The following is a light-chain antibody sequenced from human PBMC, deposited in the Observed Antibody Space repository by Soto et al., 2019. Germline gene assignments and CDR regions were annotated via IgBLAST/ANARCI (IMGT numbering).Light chain of an antibody. CDR2: GAS. Sequence: EIVMTQSPATLSVSPGERATLSCRASQSLGSDLAWYQQKPGQAPRLLIFGASTRATGIPARFSGSGSGTEFTLPISSLQSEDFAVYYCQQYSNWPPLTFGGGTKVEIK. J-gene: IGKJ4*01. CDR3: QQYSNWPPLT. CDR1: QSLGSD. V-gene: IGKV3-15*01.